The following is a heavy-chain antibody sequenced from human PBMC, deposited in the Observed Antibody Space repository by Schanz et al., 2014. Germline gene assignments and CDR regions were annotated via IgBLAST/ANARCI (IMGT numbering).Heavy chain of an antibody. CDR1: GGTFSSYT. D-gene: IGHD6-13*01. V-gene: IGHV1-69*02. Sequence: QVQLVQSGAEVKKPGSSVKVSCTASGGTFSSYTISWIRQAPGQGLEWMGRIIPVLAIADYAQKFQGRVTITADKSTFTAYMDVSSLRSEDTAVYCCASSGAGYSSSWDFDYWGQGTLVTVSS. CDR3: ASSGAGYSSSWDFDY. CDR2: IIPVLAIA. J-gene: IGHJ4*02.